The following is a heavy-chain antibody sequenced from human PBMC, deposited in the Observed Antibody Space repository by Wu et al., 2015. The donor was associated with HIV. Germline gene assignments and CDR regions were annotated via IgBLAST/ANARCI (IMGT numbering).Heavy chain of an antibody. J-gene: IGHJ6*02. V-gene: IGHV1-69*05. CDR1: GDTFTSYA. CDR3: ARNTDSVATSLYSLGV. CDR2: IIPLFGTT. Sequence: QVQLVQFGAEVKKPGSSVKVSCKASGDTFTSYAISWVRRAPGQGPEWMGGIIPLFGTTKHAQKFQDRVTITTDESTSTVYMELTSLRSEDTAIYYCARNTDSVATSLYSLGVWGQGTTVSVSS. D-gene: IGHD5-12*01.